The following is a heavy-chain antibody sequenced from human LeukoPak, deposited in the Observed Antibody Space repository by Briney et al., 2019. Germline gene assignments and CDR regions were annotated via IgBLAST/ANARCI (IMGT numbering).Heavy chain of an antibody. V-gene: IGHV3-48*02. CDR3: AREGRESQGFDY. D-gene: IGHD3-10*01. J-gene: IGHJ4*02. Sequence: GGSLRLSCGASGFTFSTYTMNWVRQAPGKGLEWVSSISSTSSTIYYADSVKGRFTISRDNARNSLFLQMNSLRDEDTAVYYCAREGRESQGFDYWGQGTLVTVSS. CDR1: GFTFSTYT. CDR2: ISSTSSTI.